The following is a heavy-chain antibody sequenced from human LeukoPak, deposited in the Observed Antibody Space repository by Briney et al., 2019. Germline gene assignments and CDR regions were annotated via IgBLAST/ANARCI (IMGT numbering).Heavy chain of an antibody. CDR3: ARAGAWIQLWLNVFDY. J-gene: IGHJ4*02. D-gene: IGHD5-18*01. Sequence: SVKVSCKASGYTFTSYGISWVRQAPGQGLEWMGWISAYNGNTNYAQKLQGRVTMTTDTSTSTAYMELRSLRSDDTAVYYCARAGAWIQLWLNVFDYWGQGTLVTVSS. CDR2: ISAYNGNT. CDR1: GYTFTSYG. V-gene: IGHV1-18*01.